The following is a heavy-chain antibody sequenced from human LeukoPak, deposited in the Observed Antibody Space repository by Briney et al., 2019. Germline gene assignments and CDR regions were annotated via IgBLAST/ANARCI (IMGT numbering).Heavy chain of an antibody. Sequence: GGSLRLSCAASGFTFSHYAMHWVRQAPGKGLKWVSSISSSSSYIYYADSVKGRFTISRDNAKNSLYLQMNSLRAEDTAVYYCARDSGPLDTAMAPDYWGQGTLVTVSS. CDR1: GFTFSHYA. CDR3: ARDSGPLDTAMAPDY. J-gene: IGHJ4*02. D-gene: IGHD5-18*01. V-gene: IGHV3-21*01. CDR2: ISSSSSYI.